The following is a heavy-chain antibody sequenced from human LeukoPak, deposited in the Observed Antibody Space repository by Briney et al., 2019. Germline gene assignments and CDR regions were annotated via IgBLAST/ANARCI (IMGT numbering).Heavy chain of an antibody. D-gene: IGHD3-22*01. CDR1: GFTFSSCV. V-gene: IGHV4-4*08. CDR3: ARDYNSGYSNWFDP. Sequence: GSLRLSCAASGFTFSSCVMGWVRQAPGKGLEWIGRIYTSGSTNYNPSLKSRVTISVDTSKNQFSLKLSSVTAADTAVYYCARDYNSGYSNWFDPWGQGTLVTVSS. CDR2: IYTSGST. J-gene: IGHJ5*02.